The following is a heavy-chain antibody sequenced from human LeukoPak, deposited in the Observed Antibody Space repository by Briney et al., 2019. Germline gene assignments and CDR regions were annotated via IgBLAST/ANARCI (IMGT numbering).Heavy chain of an antibody. J-gene: IGHJ6*02. CDR1: GGSISSYY. D-gene: IGHD6-19*01. V-gene: IGHV4-59*01. CDR2: IYYSGST. Sequence: SETLSLTCTVSGGSISSYYWSWIRQPPGKGLEWIGYIYYSGSTNYNPSLKSRVTISVDTSKNQFSLKLSSVTAADTAVYYYARWTYSSGFSGMDVWGQGTTVTVSS. CDR3: ARWTYSSGFSGMDV.